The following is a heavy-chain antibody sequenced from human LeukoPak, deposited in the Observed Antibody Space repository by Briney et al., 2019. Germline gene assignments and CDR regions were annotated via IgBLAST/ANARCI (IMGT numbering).Heavy chain of an antibody. V-gene: IGHV4-4*07. Sequence: SETLSLTCTVSGGSFSTYYWNWIRQPAGKGLEWIGRIFPGGSTNYNPSLKSRVTMSVDTSKSQVSLRLTSVTAADTAVYYCGVQSDYYYRMDVWGQGTTVTVSS. D-gene: IGHD1-1*01. CDR3: GVQSDYYYRMDV. J-gene: IGHJ6*02. CDR1: GGSFSTYY. CDR2: IFPGGST.